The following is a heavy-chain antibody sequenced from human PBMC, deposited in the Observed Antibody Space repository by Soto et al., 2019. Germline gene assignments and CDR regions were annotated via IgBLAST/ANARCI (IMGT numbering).Heavy chain of an antibody. J-gene: IGHJ6*02. CDR1: GFTFSSYA. Sequence: PGGSLRLSCAASGFTFSSYAMHWVRQAPGKGLEWVAVISYDGSNKYYADSVKGRFTISRDNSKNTLYLQMNSLRAEDTAVYYCARDPTGYSSSWYPNYYYYYGMDVWGQGTTVTVSS. CDR3: ARDPTGYSSSWYPNYYYYYGMDV. CDR2: ISYDGSNK. D-gene: IGHD6-13*01. V-gene: IGHV3-30-3*01.